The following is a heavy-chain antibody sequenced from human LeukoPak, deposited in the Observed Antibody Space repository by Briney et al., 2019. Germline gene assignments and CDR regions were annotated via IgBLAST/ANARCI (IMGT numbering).Heavy chain of an antibody. Sequence: GGSLRLSCAASGFTFSSYAMHWVRQAPGKGLEGVAVISYDGSNKYYADSVKGRFTISRDNSKNTLYLQMNSLRAEDTAVYYCARDPSYYDSSGYYYWGQGTLVTVSS. V-gene: IGHV3-30*04. D-gene: IGHD3-22*01. CDR2: ISYDGSNK. J-gene: IGHJ4*02. CDR3: ARDPSYYDSSGYYY. CDR1: GFTFSSYA.